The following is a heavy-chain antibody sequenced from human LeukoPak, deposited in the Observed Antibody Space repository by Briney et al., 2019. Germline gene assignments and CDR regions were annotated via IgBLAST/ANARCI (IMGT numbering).Heavy chain of an antibody. CDR3: ARLPRGGELGSYIDY. CDR1: GYNLMSYW. J-gene: IGHJ4*02. V-gene: IGHV5-51*01. D-gene: IGHD7-27*01. Sequence: GESLKISCKGSGYNLMSYWIGWARQMPGKGLEWVAFIHLSDFEIRYRPSFQGQVTISADNSISTAYLQWSSLKASDTAMYYCARLPRGGELGSYIDYWGQGTLVTVSS. CDR2: IHLSDFEI.